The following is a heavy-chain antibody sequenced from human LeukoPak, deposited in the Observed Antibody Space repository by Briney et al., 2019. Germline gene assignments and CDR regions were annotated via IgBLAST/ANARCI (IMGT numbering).Heavy chain of an antibody. CDR1: GFTFSSYG. CDR2: TWYDGSNK. D-gene: IGHD2-15*01. V-gene: IGHV3-33*01. CDR3: AIIVGYCSGGSCYSNDY. J-gene: IGHJ4*02. Sequence: PGGSLRLSCAASGFTFSSYGMHWVRQAPGKGLEWVAVTWYDGSNKYYADSVKGRFTISRDNSKNTLYLQMNSLRAEDTAVYYCAIIVGYCSGGSCYSNDYWGQGTLVTVSS.